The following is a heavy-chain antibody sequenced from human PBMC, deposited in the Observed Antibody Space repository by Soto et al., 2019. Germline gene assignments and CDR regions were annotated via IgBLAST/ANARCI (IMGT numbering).Heavy chain of an antibody. J-gene: IGHJ3*02. D-gene: IGHD6-13*01. CDR3: ARDNFIEEYSSREGAFDI. Sequence: GGSLRLSCAASGFTFSSYAMHWVRQAPGKGLEYVSAISSNGGSTYYANSVKGRFTISRDNSKNTLYLQMGSLRAEDMAVYYCARDNFIEEYSSREGAFDIWGQGTMVTVSS. CDR1: GFTFSSYA. V-gene: IGHV3-64*01. CDR2: ISSNGGST.